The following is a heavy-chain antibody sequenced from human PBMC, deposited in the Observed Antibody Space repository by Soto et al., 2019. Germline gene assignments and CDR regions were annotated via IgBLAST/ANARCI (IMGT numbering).Heavy chain of an antibody. V-gene: IGHV4-34*01. D-gene: IGHD1-7*01. CDR1: GGSFSGYY. Sequence: SETLSLTCAVYGGSFSGYYWSWIRQPPGKGLEWIGEINHSGSTNYNPSLNSRVTISVDTSKNQFSLKLSSVTAADTAVYYCASINTKLELLTGWFDPWGQGTLVTVSS. J-gene: IGHJ5*02. CDR2: INHSGST. CDR3: ASINTKLELLTGWFDP.